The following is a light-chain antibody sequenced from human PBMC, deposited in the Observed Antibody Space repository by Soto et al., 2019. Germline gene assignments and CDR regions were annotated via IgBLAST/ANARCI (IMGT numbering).Light chain of an antibody. Sequence: QSVLTQPASVSGSPGQSITISCSGTSSDVGLYNYVSWYKQHPGKVPKLLIYEVNKRPSGVSSRFSGSKSGNTASLTISGLQAEDEAEYYCSSYTRGSSAVFGGGTQLTVL. V-gene: IGLV2-14*01. CDR3: SSYTRGSSAV. J-gene: IGLJ7*01. CDR1: SSDVGLYNY. CDR2: EVN.